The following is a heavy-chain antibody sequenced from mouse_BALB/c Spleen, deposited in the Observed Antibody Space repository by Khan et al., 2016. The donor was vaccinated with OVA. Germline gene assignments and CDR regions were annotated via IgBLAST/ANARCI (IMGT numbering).Heavy chain of an antibody. V-gene: IGHV3-2*02. CDR1: GYSITSDYV. D-gene: IGHD2-4*01. Sequence: EVQLQESGPGLVKPSQSLSLTCTVTGYSITSDYVWYWIRQPPGNNLEWMGYISYSGNTKYTPSLKSRISITRDTSKNTFFLQLNSVTIEDTATYYCARINGGDFDYWGQGTTVTVS. CDR2: ISYSGNT. CDR3: ARINGGDFDY. J-gene: IGHJ2*01.